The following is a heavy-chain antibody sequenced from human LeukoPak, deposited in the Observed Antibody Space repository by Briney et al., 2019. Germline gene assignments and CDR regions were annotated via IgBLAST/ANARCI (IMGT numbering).Heavy chain of an antibody. J-gene: IGHJ4*02. V-gene: IGHV3-9*01. Sequence: GGSLRLSCAASGFTFDDYAIPWAGQAPGKGLGWVSGIGWNSGSIGYADSVKGRFTISRDNAKNSLYLQMYSLRAEDTALYYCAKGTRQFHSSGWYAEFDYWGQGTLVTVSS. D-gene: IGHD6-19*01. CDR2: IGWNSGSI. CDR3: AKGTRQFHSSGWYAEFDY. CDR1: GFTFDDYA.